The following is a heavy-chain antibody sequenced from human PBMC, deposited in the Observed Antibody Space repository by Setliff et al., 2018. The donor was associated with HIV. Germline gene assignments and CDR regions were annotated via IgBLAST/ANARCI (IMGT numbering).Heavy chain of an antibody. D-gene: IGHD3-10*02. CDR3: XXXXXVXVHNWFDP. CDR2: IKQDGSEK. J-gene: IGHJ5*02. V-gene: IGHV3-7*03. CDR1: XVTFGXXW. Sequence: PGGXXRLXXAXSXVTFGXXWKXXXXXAPGKGLEWVANIKQDGSEKXXVDSVKXRFTISRDNAXNSLSLQLNSLRXEDPAVYSCXXXXXVXVHNWFDPWGQGTLVTVSS.